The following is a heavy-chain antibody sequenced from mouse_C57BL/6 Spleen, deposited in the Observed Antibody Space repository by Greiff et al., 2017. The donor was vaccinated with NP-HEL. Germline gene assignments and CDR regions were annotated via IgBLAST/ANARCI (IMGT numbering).Heavy chain of an antibody. V-gene: IGHV1-59*01. Sequence: QVQLQQSGAELVRPGTSVKLSCKASGYTFTSYWMHWVKQRPGQGLEWIGVIDPSDSYTNYNQKFKGKATLTVDTSSSTAYMQLSSLTSEDSAVYYCARRGYYGSSPFYWYFDVWGTGTTVTVSS. CDR2: IDPSDSYT. J-gene: IGHJ1*03. CDR1: GYTFTSYW. CDR3: ARRGYYGSSPFYWYFDV. D-gene: IGHD1-1*01.